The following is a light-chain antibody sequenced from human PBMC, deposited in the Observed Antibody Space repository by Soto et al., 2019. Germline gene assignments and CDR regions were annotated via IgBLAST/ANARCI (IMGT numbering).Light chain of an antibody. CDR1: QSVGNNY. Sequence: ETVLTQSPGTLSVSPGERAILFCRASQSVGNNYLAWYQHKPGPAPRLLIYGASNRATGIPDRFSGTGSGTDFTLIISRLEPEDFAVYYCQEYGSSLRAFGQGTKVEIK. CDR3: QEYGSSLRA. V-gene: IGKV3-20*01. CDR2: GAS. J-gene: IGKJ1*01.